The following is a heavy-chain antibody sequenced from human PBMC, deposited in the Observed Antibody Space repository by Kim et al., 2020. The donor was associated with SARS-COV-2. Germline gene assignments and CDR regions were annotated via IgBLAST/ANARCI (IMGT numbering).Heavy chain of an antibody. CDR1: GFTFSTYW. J-gene: IGHJ4*02. CDR2: IKQDGGDK. CDR3: ANPLRGLTPSY. V-gene: IGHV3-7*01. D-gene: IGHD7-27*01. Sequence: GGSLRLSCAASGFTFSTYWMSWVRQAPGKGLEWVANIKQDGGDKFYVDSVKGRFTISRDNAKNSLYLEMNSLRAEDTAVYYCANPLRGLTPSYWGQGTLVTVSS.